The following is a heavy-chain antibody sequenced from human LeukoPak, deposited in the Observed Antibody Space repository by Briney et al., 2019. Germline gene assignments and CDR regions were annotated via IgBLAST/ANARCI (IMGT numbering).Heavy chain of an antibody. Sequence: SQTLSLTCAISGDSVSSNSAAWNWIRQSPSRGLEWLGRTYYRSKWYNDYAVSVKSRITINPDTSKNQFSLQLNSVTPEDTAVYCCARDSPDCSGGSCYSDYWGQGTLVTVSS. J-gene: IGHJ4*02. D-gene: IGHD2-15*01. CDR3: ARDSPDCSGGSCYSDY. CDR1: GDSVSSNSAA. V-gene: IGHV6-1*01. CDR2: TYYRSKWYN.